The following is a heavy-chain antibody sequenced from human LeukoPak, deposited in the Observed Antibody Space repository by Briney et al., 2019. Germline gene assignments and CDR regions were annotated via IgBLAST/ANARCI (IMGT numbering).Heavy chain of an antibody. V-gene: IGHV4-59*08. Sequence: PSETLSLTCTVSGGSISSYYWSWIRQPPGKGLEWIGYIYYSGSTNYNPSLKSRVTISVDTSKNQFSLKLSSVTAADTAVYYCARRILGSGAFDIWGQGTMVTVSS. CDR3: ARRILGSGAFDI. CDR1: GGSISSYY. J-gene: IGHJ3*02. CDR2: IYYSGST. D-gene: IGHD3-10*02.